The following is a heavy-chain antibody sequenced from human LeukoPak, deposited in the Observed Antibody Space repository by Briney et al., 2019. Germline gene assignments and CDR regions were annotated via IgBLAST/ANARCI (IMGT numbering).Heavy chain of an antibody. J-gene: IGHJ3*02. D-gene: IGHD4-17*01. CDR1: GFTFSSYS. V-gene: IGHV3-21*04. CDR3: ARAGGVTTSHAFDI. Sequence: GGSLRLSCAASGFTFSSYSMNWVRQAPGKGLEWVSSISSSSSYIYYADSVKGRFTISRDNAKNSLYLQMNSLRAEDTAVYYCARAGGVTTSHAFDIWGQGTMVTVSS. CDR2: ISSSSSYI.